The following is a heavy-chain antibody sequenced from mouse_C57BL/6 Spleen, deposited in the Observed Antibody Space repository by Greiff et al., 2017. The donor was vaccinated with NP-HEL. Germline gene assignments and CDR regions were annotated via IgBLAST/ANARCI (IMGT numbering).Heavy chain of an antibody. Sequence: QVQLQQPGAELVMPGASVKLSCKASGYTFTSYWMHWVKQRPGQGLEWIGEIDPSDSYTNYNQKFKGKSTLTVDKSSSTAYMQLSSLTSEDSAVYYCARLDYSNYDAMDYWGQGTSVTVSS. J-gene: IGHJ4*01. CDR3: ARLDYSNYDAMDY. V-gene: IGHV1-69*01. CDR2: IDPSDSYT. D-gene: IGHD2-5*01. CDR1: GYTFTSYW.